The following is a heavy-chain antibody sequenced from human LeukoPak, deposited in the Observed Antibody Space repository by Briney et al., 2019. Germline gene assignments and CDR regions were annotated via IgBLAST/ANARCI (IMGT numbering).Heavy chain of an antibody. CDR2: ISAYNGNT. CDR3: ARFPIRYDILTGSAYYFDY. D-gene: IGHD3-9*01. CDR1: GYTFTSYG. J-gene: IGHJ4*02. V-gene: IGHV1-18*04. Sequence: EASVKVSCTASGYTFTSYGISWVRQAPGQGLEWMGWISAYNGNTNYAQKLQGRVTMTTDTSTSTAYMELRSLRSDDTAVYYCARFPIRYDILTGSAYYFDYWGQGTLVTVSS.